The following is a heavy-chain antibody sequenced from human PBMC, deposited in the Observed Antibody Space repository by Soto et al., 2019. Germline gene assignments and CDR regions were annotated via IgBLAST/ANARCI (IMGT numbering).Heavy chain of an antibody. CDR2: IIPIFGTA. CDR3: ARASTTVNYYYYYGMDV. V-gene: IGHV1-69*13. Sequence: SVKVSCKASGGTFSSYAISWVRQAPGQGLEWMGGIIPIFGTANYAQKFQGRVTITADESTSTAYMELSSLRSEDTAVYYCARASTTVNYYYYYGMDVWGQGTTVTVYS. J-gene: IGHJ6*02. CDR1: GGTFSSYA. D-gene: IGHD4-4*01.